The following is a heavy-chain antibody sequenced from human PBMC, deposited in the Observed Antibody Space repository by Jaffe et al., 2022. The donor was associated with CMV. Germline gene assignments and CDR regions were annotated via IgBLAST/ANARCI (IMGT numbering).Heavy chain of an antibody. CDR2: INPNSGGT. CDR1: GYTFTGYY. J-gene: IGHJ6*03. D-gene: IGHD2-8*01. V-gene: IGHV1-2*04. Sequence: QVQLVQSGAEVKKPGASVKVSCKASGYTFTGYYMHWVRQAPGQGLEWMGWINPNSGGTNYAQKFQGWVTMTRDTSISTAYMELSRLRSDDTAVYYCARGGGICTNGVCYPRDVYYYYYYMDVWGKGTTVTVSS. CDR3: ARGGGICTNGVCYPRDVYYYYYYMDV.